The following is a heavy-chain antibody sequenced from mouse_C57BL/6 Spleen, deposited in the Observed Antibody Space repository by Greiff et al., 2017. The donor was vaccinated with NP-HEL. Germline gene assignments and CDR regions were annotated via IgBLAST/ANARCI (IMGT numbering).Heavy chain of an antibody. CDR2: INYDGSST. CDR1: GFTFSDYY. Sequence: EVMLVESEGGLVQPGSSMKLSCTASGFTFSDYYMAWVRQVPEKGLEWVANINYDGSSTYYLDSLKSRFIISRDNAKNILYLQMSSLKSEDTATYYCARDESNRYFDYWGQGTTLTVSS. V-gene: IGHV5-16*01. J-gene: IGHJ2*01. D-gene: IGHD6-1*01. CDR3: ARDESNRYFDY.